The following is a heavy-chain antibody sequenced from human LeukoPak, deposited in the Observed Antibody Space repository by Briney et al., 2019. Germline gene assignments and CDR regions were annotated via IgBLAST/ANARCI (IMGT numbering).Heavy chain of an antibody. CDR2: FNPYSGAS. J-gene: IGHJ6*02. CDR3: AKNGDYGYAMDV. D-gene: IGHD4-17*01. Sequence: ASVKVSCKASGYTFTDYYMHWVRQAPGQGLEWVGSFNPYSGASKYAQKLQGRVTMTGDTSISTAYLQLSRVIGDDTAVYYCAKNGDYGYAMDVWGQGTTVTVSS. V-gene: IGHV1-2*02. CDR1: GYTFTDYY.